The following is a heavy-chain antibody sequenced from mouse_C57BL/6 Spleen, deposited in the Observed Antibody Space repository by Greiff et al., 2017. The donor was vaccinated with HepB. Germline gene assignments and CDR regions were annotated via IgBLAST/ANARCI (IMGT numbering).Heavy chain of an antibody. CDR3: TRDQRAYYDYDGFAY. V-gene: IGHV5-9-1*02. Sequence: EVHLVESGEGLVKPGGSLKLSCAASGFTFSSYAMSWVRQTPEKRLEWVAYISSGGDYIYYADTVKGRFTISRDNARNTLYLQMSSLKSEDTAMYYCTRDQRAYYDYDGFAYWGQGTLVTVSA. D-gene: IGHD2-4*01. CDR2: ISSGGDYI. J-gene: IGHJ3*01. CDR1: GFTFSSYA.